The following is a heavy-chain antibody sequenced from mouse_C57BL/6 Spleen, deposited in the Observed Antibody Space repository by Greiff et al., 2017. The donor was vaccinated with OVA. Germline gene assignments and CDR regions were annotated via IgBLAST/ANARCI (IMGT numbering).Heavy chain of an antibody. D-gene: IGHD1-1*01. CDR1: GFTFSSYA. Sequence: EVKLMESGEGLVKPGGSLKLSCAASGFTFSSYAMSWVRQTPEKRLEWVAYISSGGDYIYYAETVKGRFTISRDKARNTLYLQMSSLKSEDTAMYYCTREGIYYYGSSLFDYWGQGTTLTVSS. CDR2: ISSGGDYI. V-gene: IGHV5-9-1*02. CDR3: TREGIYYYGSSLFDY. J-gene: IGHJ2*01.